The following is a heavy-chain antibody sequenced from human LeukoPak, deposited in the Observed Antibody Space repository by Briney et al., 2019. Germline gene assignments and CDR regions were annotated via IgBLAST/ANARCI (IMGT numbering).Heavy chain of an antibody. V-gene: IGHV1-2*02. Sequence: ASVKVSCKASGYTFTAYYMHWVRQAPGQGLEWMGWINPNSGGTNYAQKFQGRVTMTRDTSISTAYMELSRLRSDDTAVYYCARLHWEHDYGDRAYWYFDLWGRGTLVTVSS. CDR2: INPNSGGT. CDR3: ARLHWEHDYGDRAYWYFDL. J-gene: IGHJ2*01. D-gene: IGHD4-17*01. CDR1: GYTFTAYY.